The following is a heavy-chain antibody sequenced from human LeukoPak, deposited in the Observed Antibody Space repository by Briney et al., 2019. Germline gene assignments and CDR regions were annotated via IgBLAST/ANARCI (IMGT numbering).Heavy chain of an antibody. V-gene: IGHV5-51*01. CDR1: GYSFTSYW. CDR3: VRAGAGDRPYYYYGMDV. D-gene: IGHD7-27*01. CDR2: IYPGDSDT. Sequence: GESLKISCKGSGYSFTSYWIGWVRQMPGKGLEWMGIIYPGDSDTRYSPSFQGQVNISADKSISTAYLQWSSLKASDTAMYYCVRAGAGDRPYYYYGMDVWGQGTTVTVSS. J-gene: IGHJ6*02.